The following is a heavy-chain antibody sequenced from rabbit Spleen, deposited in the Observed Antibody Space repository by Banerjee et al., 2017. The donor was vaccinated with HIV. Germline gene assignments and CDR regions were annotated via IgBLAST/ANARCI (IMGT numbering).Heavy chain of an antibody. D-gene: IGHD8-1*01. CDR2: IAGSSGGFT. J-gene: IGHJ6*01. CDR1: GFSFSSSDY. Sequence: QEQLEESAGGLVQPGGSLTLTCTASGFSFSSSDYMCWVRQAPGKGLEWIACIAGSSGGFTYSATWAKGRFTCSKTSSTTVTLQMTSLTVADTATYFCARDTGSSFSTYGMDLWGPGTLVTVS. V-gene: IGHV1S45*01. CDR3: ARDTGSSFSTYGMDL.